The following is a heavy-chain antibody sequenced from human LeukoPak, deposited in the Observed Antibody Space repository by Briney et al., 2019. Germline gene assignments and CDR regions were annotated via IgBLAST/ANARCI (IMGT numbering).Heavy chain of an antibody. D-gene: IGHD5-18*01. CDR3: ARLRIQLWFFDY. J-gene: IGHJ4*02. CDR1: GGSISSSNW. Sequence: SETLSLTCTVSGGSISSSNWWSWVRQPPGKGLEWIGEIYHSGSTNYNPSLKSRVTISVDKSKNQFSLKLSSVTAADTAVYYCARLRIQLWFFDYWGQGTLVTVSS. V-gene: IGHV4-4*02. CDR2: IYHSGST.